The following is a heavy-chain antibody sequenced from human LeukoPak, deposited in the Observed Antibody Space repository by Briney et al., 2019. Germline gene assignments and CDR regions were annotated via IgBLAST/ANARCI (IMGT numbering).Heavy chain of an antibody. CDR2: IIPIFGTA. Sequence: ASVKVSCKASGGTFSSYAISWVRQAPGQGLEWMGGIIPIFGTANYAQKLQGRVTIPADESTSTAYMELSSLRSEDTALYYCARVGGAPHHDAFDIWGQGPMVTVSS. D-gene: IGHD1-26*01. V-gene: IGHV1-69*13. CDR1: GGTFSSYA. J-gene: IGHJ3*02. CDR3: ARVGGAPHHDAFDI.